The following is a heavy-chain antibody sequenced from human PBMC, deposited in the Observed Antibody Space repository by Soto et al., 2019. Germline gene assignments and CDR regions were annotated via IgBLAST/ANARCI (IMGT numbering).Heavy chain of an antibody. Sequence: QVQLQESGPGLVKPSETLSLTCTVSGGSISSYYWSWIRQPPGKGLEWIGYIYYSGSTNYNPSLKSRVTISVDTSKNQFSLKLSSVTAADTAVYYCARVRIVGATTHFDYWGQGTLVTVSS. V-gene: IGHV4-59*01. CDR3: ARVRIVGATTHFDY. D-gene: IGHD1-26*01. J-gene: IGHJ4*02. CDR2: IYYSGST. CDR1: GGSISSYY.